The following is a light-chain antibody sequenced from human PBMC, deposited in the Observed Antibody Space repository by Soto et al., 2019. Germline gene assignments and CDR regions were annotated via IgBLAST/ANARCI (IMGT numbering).Light chain of an antibody. V-gene: IGKV4-1*01. CDR2: AAS. J-gene: IGKJ4*01. CDR3: LQYYIPLT. Sequence: DIVMTQSPDSLAVSLGERATINCKSSQSVFFISNNKNYLAWYQQKPGQPPKLLIYAASTLESGVPDRFSGSGSGTDFTLTISSLQAEDVAVYYCLQYYIPLTFGGGTKVEIK. CDR1: QSVFFISNNKNY.